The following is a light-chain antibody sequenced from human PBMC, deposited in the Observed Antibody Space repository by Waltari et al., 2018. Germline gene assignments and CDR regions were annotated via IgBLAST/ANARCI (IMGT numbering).Light chain of an antibody. J-gene: IGLJ2*01. V-gene: IGLV2-23*02. CDR1: SSDADSYNL. Sequence: QSALTQPASVSGSPGQSITISCAGPSSDADSYNLVPWYQQYPGKVPKIIIYEVEKRPSGASNRCPGPNAGKPASLTSLRLQAEDEADHYCCSYARGNALVFGGGTKLTAL. CDR2: EVE. CDR3: CSYARGNALV.